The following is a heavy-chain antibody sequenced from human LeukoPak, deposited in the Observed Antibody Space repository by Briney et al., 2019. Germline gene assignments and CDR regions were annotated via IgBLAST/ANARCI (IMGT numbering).Heavy chain of an antibody. CDR2: ITSRGEST. Sequence: GGALRVSRVDSRFTLSLYVMSWVRPAPGRGGQWVSPITSRGESTRYLTSVKGRFPLTRDNSENTLYLQMHSLRAEDTAVYYCARDRPKYFGSNGHCYKRDGDYWGRGTLVSVSS. CDR1: RFTLSLYV. D-gene: IGHD5-24*01. V-gene: IGHV3-23*01. CDR3: ARDRPKYFGSNGHCYKRDGDY. J-gene: IGHJ4*02.